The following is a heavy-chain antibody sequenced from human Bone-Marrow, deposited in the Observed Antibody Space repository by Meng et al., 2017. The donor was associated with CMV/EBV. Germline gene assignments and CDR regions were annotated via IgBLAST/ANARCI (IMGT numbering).Heavy chain of an antibody. V-gene: IGHV3-23*01. Sequence: GESLKISCAASGFTFSSYAMSWVRQAPGKGLEWVSAISGSGGSTYYADSVKGRFTISRDNAKNTLYLQMNSLRAEDTAVYYCARGPPTAEWELLGIFLLWGQGTLVTVSS. CDR1: GFTFSSYA. CDR3: ARGPPTAEWELLGIFLL. J-gene: IGHJ4*02. CDR2: ISGSGGST. D-gene: IGHD1-26*01.